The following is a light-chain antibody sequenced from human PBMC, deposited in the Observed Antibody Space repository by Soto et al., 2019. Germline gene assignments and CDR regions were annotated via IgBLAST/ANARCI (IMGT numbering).Light chain of an antibody. J-gene: IGLJ2*01. CDR3: SSYTSSSTLVV. V-gene: IGLV2-14*01. CDR1: SSDVGGYNY. CDR2: DVS. Sequence: QSVLTQPASVSGSPGQSITISCTGTSSDVGGYNYVSWYQQHPGKAPKLMIYDVSNRPTGVSNRFSGSKSGNTASLTNSGLQAEDEADYYCSSYTSSSTLVVFGGGTKRTVL.